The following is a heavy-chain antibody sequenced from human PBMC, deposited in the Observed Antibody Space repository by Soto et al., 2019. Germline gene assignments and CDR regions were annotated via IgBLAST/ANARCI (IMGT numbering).Heavy chain of an antibody. CDR3: AVSGPSPAYYDLWSGYYADYYYGMDV. CDR2: INPSGGST. CDR1: GYTFTSYY. D-gene: IGHD3-3*01. V-gene: IGHV1-46*01. J-gene: IGHJ6*02. Sequence: GASVKVSCKASGYTFTSYYMHWVRKAPGQGLEWMGIINPSGGSTSYAQKFQGRVTMTRDTSTSTVYMELSSLRSEDTAVYYCAVSGPSPAYYDLWSGYYADYYYGMDVWGQRTTVTVSS.